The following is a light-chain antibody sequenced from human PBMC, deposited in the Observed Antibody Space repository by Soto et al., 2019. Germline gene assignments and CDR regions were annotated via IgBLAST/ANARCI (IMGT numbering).Light chain of an antibody. CDR2: GAS. CDR1: QSVSSSY. CDR3: QQHGSSLRT. Sequence: EIVLTQSPGTLSLSPGERATLSCRASQSVSSSYLAWYQQKPGQAPRLLIYGASSRATGIPDRFSGSGSGTDFTRTISRLEPEDFAVYYGQQHGSSLRTFGQGTKVEIK. V-gene: IGKV3-20*01. J-gene: IGKJ1*01.